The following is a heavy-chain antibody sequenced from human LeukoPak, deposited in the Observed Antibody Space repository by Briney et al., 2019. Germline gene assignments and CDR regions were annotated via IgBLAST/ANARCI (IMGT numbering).Heavy chain of an antibody. CDR1: GFTFSSYW. CDR2: IKQDGSEK. J-gene: IGHJ4*02. D-gene: IGHD3-22*01. Sequence: PGGSLRLSCAASGFTFSSYWMSWVRQAPGKGLEWVANIKQDGSEKYYVDSVKGRFTISRDNAKNSLYLQMNSLRAEDTAVYYCARWFPIVAYKYYFDYWGQGTLVTVSS. CDR3: ARWFPIVAYKYYFDY. V-gene: IGHV3-7*01.